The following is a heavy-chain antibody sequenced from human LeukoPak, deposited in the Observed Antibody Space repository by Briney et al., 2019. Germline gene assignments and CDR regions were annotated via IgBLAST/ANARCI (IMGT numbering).Heavy chain of an antibody. D-gene: IGHD3-10*01. V-gene: IGHV3-11*06. J-gene: IGHJ4*02. CDR2: ISNSSSYT. CDR3: ARGGHDYGSGSYY. Sequence: GGSLRLSCAASGFTFSDYYMSWVRQAPGKGLEWGAYISNSSSYTNYADSVKGRFTISRDNAKNSMYLQMNSLRAEDTAVYYCARGGHDYGSGSYYWGQGTLVTVSS. CDR1: GFTFSDYY.